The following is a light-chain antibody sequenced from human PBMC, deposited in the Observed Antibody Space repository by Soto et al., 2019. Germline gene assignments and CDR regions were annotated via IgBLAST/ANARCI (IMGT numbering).Light chain of an antibody. CDR1: QSVSSY. Sequence: EIVLTQSPATLSLSPGERATLSCRASQSVSSYLAWYQQKPGQAPRLLIYDASNRATGIPARFSGSGSGTDFTLTISSLEPEDFAVYYCQQRSNWPPGTCGRGTKVEIK. CDR2: DAS. V-gene: IGKV3-11*01. CDR3: QQRSNWPPGT. J-gene: IGKJ1*01.